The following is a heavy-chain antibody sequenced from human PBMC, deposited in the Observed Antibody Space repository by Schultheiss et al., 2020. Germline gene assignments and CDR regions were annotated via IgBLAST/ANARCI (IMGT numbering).Heavy chain of an antibody. CDR1: GFTFSSYS. J-gene: IGHJ4*02. Sequence: GGSLRLSCAASGFTFSSYSMNWVRQAPGKGLEWVSSISSSSSYIYYADSVKGRFTISRDNAKNSLYLQMNSLRAEDTAVYYCARATSSSWYPAIWGQGTLVTVYS. CDR2: ISSSSSYI. CDR3: ARATSSSWYPAI. D-gene: IGHD6-13*01. V-gene: IGHV3-21*01.